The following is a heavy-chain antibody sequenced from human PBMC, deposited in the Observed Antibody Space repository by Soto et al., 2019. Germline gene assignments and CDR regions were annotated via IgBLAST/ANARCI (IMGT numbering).Heavy chain of an antibody. CDR3: ARPLGGDYVYYYYGMDV. Sequence: QVQLVQSGAEVKKPGSSVKVSCKASGGTFSSYAISRVRQAPGQGLEWMGGIIPIFGTANYAQKFQGRVTITADKSTSTAYMELSSLRSEDTAVYYCARPLGGDYVYYYYGMDVWGQGTTVTVSS. CDR2: IIPIFGTA. V-gene: IGHV1-69*06. D-gene: IGHD4-17*01. J-gene: IGHJ6*02. CDR1: GGTFSSYA.